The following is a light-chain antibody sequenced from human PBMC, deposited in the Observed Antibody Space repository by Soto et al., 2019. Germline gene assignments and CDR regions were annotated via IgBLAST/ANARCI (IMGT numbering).Light chain of an antibody. Sequence: EIVLTQSPGTLSLSPGERATLSSRASERLSSVYLAWYQQRPGQPPRLLIYGASNRATGIPDWFSGSGSGTDFTLIINRLEPEDVAIYYCQQYGGSPRITFGQGTRLEIK. CDR2: GAS. CDR1: ERLSSVY. CDR3: QQYGGSPRIT. V-gene: IGKV3-20*01. J-gene: IGKJ5*01.